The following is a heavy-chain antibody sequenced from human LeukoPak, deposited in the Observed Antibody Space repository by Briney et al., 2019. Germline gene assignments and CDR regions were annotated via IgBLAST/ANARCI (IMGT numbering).Heavy chain of an antibody. Sequence: SETLSLTCAVYGGSFSGYYWSWIRQPPGKGLEWGGEINHSGSTNYNPSLKRRVTISVDTSKHPFSLKLSSVTAADTAVYYCARVWGKFFTMIVGYNWFDPWGQGTLVTVSS. CDR3: ARVWGKFFTMIVGYNWFDP. CDR2: INHSGST. J-gene: IGHJ5*02. CDR1: GGSFSGYY. D-gene: IGHD3-22*01. V-gene: IGHV4-34*01.